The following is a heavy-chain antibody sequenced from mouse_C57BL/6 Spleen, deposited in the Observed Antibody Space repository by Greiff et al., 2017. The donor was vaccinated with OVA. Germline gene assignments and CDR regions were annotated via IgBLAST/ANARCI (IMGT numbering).Heavy chain of an antibody. CDR1: GYTFTSYW. CDR3: ARDYYGISYDWYFDV. J-gene: IGHJ1*03. V-gene: IGHV1-64*01. Sequence: QVQLQQPGAELVKPGASVKLSCKASGYTFTSYWMHWVKQRPGQGLEWIGMIHPNSGSTNYNEKFKSKATLTVDKSSSTAYMQLSSLTSEDSAVYYCARDYYGISYDWYFDVWGTGTTVTVSS. CDR2: IHPNSGST. D-gene: IGHD1-1*01.